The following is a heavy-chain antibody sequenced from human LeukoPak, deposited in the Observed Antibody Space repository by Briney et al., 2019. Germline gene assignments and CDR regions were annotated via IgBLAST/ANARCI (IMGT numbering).Heavy chain of an antibody. Sequence: ASVKVSCKASGYTFTGYYMHWVRQAPGQGLEWMGRINPNSGGTNYAQKFQGRVTMTRDTSISTAYMELSSLRSEDTAVYYCARGTPCGGDCYSIDYWGQGTLVTVSS. V-gene: IGHV1-2*06. J-gene: IGHJ4*02. CDR1: GYTFTGYY. CDR2: INPNSGGT. CDR3: ARGTPCGGDCYSIDY. D-gene: IGHD2-21*01.